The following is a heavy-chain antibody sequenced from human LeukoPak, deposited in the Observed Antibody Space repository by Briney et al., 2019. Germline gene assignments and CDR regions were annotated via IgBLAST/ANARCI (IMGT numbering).Heavy chain of an antibody. CDR2: IYYSGST. D-gene: IGHD5-18*01. CDR3: ARANRYSYGLNWVDP. Sequence: SETLSLTCTVSGGSISSYYWSWIRQPPGKGLEWIGYIYYSGSTNYNPSLKSRVTISVDTSKHQFSLKLTAVAAADTAVNYGARANRYSYGLNWVDPWGQETLVTVSS. J-gene: IGHJ5*02. V-gene: IGHV4-59*01. CDR1: GGSISSYY.